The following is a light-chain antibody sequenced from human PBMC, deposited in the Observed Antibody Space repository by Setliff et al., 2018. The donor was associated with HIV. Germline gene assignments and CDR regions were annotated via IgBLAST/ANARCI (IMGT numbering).Light chain of an antibody. J-gene: IGLJ2*01. CDR2: DVS. CDR1: SSDVGGYNY. Sequence: SALTQPRSVSGSPGQSVTMSCTGTSSDVGGYNYVSWYQQHPGKAPKLMIYDVSKRPSGVPDRFSGSKSGNTAFLTISGLQGEDEADYYCCSYAGSYTVLSGGGTKVTVL. CDR3: CSYAGSYTVL. V-gene: IGLV2-11*01.